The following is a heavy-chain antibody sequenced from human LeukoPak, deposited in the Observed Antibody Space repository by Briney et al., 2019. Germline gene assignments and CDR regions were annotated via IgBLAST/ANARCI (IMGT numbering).Heavy chain of an antibody. D-gene: IGHD6-19*01. CDR1: GFTFSSYW. CDR3: ARVGSTSIAVAAPAFDI. Sequence: PGGSLRLSCAASGFTFSSYWMSWVRQAPGKGLEWVANIKQDGSEKYYVDSVKGRFTISRDNAKNSLYLQMNSLRAEDTAVYYCARVGSTSIAVAAPAFDIWGQGTMVTVSS. CDR2: IKQDGSEK. J-gene: IGHJ3*02. V-gene: IGHV3-7*01.